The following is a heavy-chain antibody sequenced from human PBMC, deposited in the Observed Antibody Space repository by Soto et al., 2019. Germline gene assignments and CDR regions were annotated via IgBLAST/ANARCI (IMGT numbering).Heavy chain of an antibody. CDR2: ISYDGSNK. J-gene: IGHJ4*02. D-gene: IGHD1-1*01. V-gene: IGHV3-30-3*01. CDR3: ARDRFRDGYTDY. Sequence: QVQLVESGGGVVQPGRSLRLSCAASGFTFSSFAMHWVRQAPGKGLEWLALISYDGSNKYYADSVKGRFTISRDNSKNTLYQQMNGLRAEDTAVYFCARDRFRDGYTDYWGQGTLVTVSS. CDR1: GFTFSSFA.